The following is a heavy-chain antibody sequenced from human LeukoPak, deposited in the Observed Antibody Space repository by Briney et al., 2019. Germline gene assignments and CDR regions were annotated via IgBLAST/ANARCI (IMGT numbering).Heavy chain of an antibody. J-gene: IGHJ5*02. V-gene: IGHV3-33*08. D-gene: IGHD6-13*01. CDR3: ARDSVMYSSSWYELDL. CDR1: GFTFYTYA. Sequence: PGGSLRLSCAASGFTFYTYAMSWVRQAPGKGLEWVGVIWYDGSYTYYVESVKGRFTISRDNSKNVLYLQMNTLRAEDTAIYYCARDSVMYSSSWYELDLWGQGILVTVSP. CDR2: IWYDGSYT.